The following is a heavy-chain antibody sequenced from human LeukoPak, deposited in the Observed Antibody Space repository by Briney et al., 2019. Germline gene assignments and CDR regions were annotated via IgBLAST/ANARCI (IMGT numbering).Heavy chain of an antibody. CDR3: ANWIGSSSRDY. J-gene: IGHJ4*02. CDR2: INSNGDEI. D-gene: IGHD6-6*01. CDR1: GFTFSTYA. V-gene: IGHV3-23*01. Sequence: QPGGSLRLSCAASGFTFSTYAMTLVRQAPGKGLEWVSGINSNGDEIYYADSVRGRFTISRDNSNNALYLQMDSLRAEDTAVYYCANWIGSSSRDYWGQGTLVTVSS.